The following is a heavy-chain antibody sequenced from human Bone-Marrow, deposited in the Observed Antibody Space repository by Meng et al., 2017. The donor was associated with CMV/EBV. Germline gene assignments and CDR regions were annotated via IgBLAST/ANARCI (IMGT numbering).Heavy chain of an antibody. CDR1: GGTFSSYT. CDR2: IIPILGIA. Sequence: SVKVSCKASGGTFSSYTISWVRQAPGQGLEWMGRIIPILGIANYAQKFQGRVTITADKSTSTAYMELSSLRSEDKAVYYCARRIGAVGGIVDFNYYYYGMDVWGQGTTVTVSS. V-gene: IGHV1-69*02. CDR3: ARRIGAVGGIVDFNYYYYGMDV. J-gene: IGHJ6*02. D-gene: IGHD6-19*01.